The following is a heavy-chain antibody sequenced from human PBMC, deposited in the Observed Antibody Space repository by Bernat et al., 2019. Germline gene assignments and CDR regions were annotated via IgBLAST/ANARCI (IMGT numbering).Heavy chain of an antibody. J-gene: IGHJ4*02. CDR3: ATGGSQHFDY. CDR1: GYTFTSYY. Sequence: QVQLVQSGDEVEKPGASVKVSCKTSGYTFTSYYISWLRQAPGQGLEWMGWIKTYNGNTDYAQNLRGRVTMSQDTSTSTAYMELRGLISDDMAVYYCATGGSQHFDYWGQGTLVTVSS. D-gene: IGHD2-15*01. V-gene: IGHV1-18*03. CDR2: IKTYNGNT.